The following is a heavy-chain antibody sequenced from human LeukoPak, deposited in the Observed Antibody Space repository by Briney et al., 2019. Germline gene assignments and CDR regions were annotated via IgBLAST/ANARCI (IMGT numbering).Heavy chain of an antibody. CDR2: ISSSGSTI. CDR3: ARGVRGYSRGSRFYS. V-gene: IGHV3-11*04. Sequence: GGSLRLSCAASGFTFNDYYMTWIRQAPGMGLECVSYISSSGSTIYYADSVKGRFTISRDSAKNTLYLQMNSLRDEDTAVYYCARGVRGYSRGSRFYSWGQGTLVTVSS. D-gene: IGHD5-18*01. CDR1: GFTFNDYY. J-gene: IGHJ4*02.